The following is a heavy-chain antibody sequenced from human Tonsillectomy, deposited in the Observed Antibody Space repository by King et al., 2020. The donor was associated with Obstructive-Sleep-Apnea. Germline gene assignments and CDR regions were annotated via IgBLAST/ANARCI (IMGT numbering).Heavy chain of an antibody. J-gene: IGHJ4*02. V-gene: IGHV3-23*04. D-gene: IGHD6-19*01. CDR3: AKDLAVAGTRYFDY. Sequence: QLVQSGGGLVQPGGSLRLSCAASGFTFSSYAMSWVRQAPGKGLEWVSGISGSGGGTYYADSVKGRFTIARDNSKNTLYLQMNSLRAEATAVYYCAKDLAVAGTRYFDYWGQGTLVTVPS. CDR2: ISGSGGGT. CDR1: GFTFSSYA.